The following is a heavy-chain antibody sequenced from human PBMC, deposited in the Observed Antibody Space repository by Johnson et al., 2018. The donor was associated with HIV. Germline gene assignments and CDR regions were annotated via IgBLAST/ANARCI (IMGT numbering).Heavy chain of an antibody. CDR1: AFNFDTSW. D-gene: IGHD1-1*01. CDR3: ARVPSGTPSSI. CDR2: INWSSSGTNI. J-gene: IGHJ3*02. V-gene: IGHV3-48*04. Sequence: VQLVESGGDLVQPGGSLRLSCAASAFNFDTSWMAWVRQAPGKGLEWVSGINWSSSGTNINYADSVKGRFTISRDNAKNSLYLQMNSLRAEDTAVYYCARVPSGTPSSIWGQGTKVTVS.